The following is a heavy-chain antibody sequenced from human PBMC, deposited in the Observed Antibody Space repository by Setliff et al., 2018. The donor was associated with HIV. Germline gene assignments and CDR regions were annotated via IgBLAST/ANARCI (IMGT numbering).Heavy chain of an antibody. D-gene: IGHD6-19*01. V-gene: IGHV4-59*08. CDR2: IYYSGST. J-gene: IGHJ4*02. CDR1: GGSISSYY. CDR3: AITGYSSGYWYFDY. Sequence: SETLSLTCTVSGGSISSYYWSWIRQPPGKGLEWIGYIYYSGSTNYNPSLKSRVTISVDTSKNQFSLKLSSVTAADTAVYYCAITGYSSGYWYFDYWGQGTLVTVSS.